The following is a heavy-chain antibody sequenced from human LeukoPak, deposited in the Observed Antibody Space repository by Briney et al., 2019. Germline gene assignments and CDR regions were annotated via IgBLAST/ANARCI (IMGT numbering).Heavy chain of an antibody. D-gene: IGHD3-9*01. J-gene: IGHJ4*02. CDR3: ARVEDYDILTGFDY. Sequence: GGSLRLSCAASGFTFSSYWMSWVRQAPGKGLEWVANIKQDGSEKYYVDSVKGRFTISRDNAKNSLYLQMNSLRAEDTAVYYCARVEDYDILTGFDYWGQGTLVTVSS. CDR1: GFTFSSYW. V-gene: IGHV3-7*01. CDR2: IKQDGSEK.